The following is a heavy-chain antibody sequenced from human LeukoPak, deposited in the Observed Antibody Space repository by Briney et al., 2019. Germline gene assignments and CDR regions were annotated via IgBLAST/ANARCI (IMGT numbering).Heavy chain of an antibody. CDR3: ASGTPGYSSSWYLY. J-gene: IGHJ4*02. CDR1: GGSFSGYY. CDR2: INHSGST. V-gene: IGHV4-34*01. Sequence: SETLSLTCAVYGGSFSGYYWSWIRQPPGKGLEWIGEINHSGSTNYNPSLKSRVTISVDTSKNQFSLKLSSVTAADTAVYYCASGTPGYSSSWYLYWGQGTLVTVPS. D-gene: IGHD6-13*01.